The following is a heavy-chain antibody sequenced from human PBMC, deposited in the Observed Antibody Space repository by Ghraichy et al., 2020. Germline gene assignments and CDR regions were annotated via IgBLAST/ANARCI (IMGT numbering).Heavy chain of an antibody. Sequence: GGSLRLSCAASGFSFSIYWMSWVRQAPGKGLEWVANIKQDGSEKYYVDSVKGRFAISRDNAKNSLSLQMNSLRAEETAVYYCARDRDGDLDFWGQGTLVTVSS. J-gene: IGHJ4*02. CDR3: ARDRDGDLDF. D-gene: IGHD5-24*01. CDR2: IKQDGSEK. CDR1: GFSFSIYW. V-gene: IGHV3-7*03.